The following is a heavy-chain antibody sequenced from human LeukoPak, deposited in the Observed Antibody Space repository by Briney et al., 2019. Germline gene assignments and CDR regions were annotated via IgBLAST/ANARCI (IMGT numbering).Heavy chain of an antibody. CDR2: IYHSGST. V-gene: IGHV4-38-2*02. J-gene: IGHJ4*02. D-gene: IGHD6-13*01. Sequence: SETLSLTCTVSGGSISSYYWGWIRQPPGKGLEWIGSIYHSGSTYYNPSLKSRVTISVDTSKNQFSLKLSSVTAADTAVYYCARDRLAAAGFDYWGQGTLVTVSS. CDR3: ARDRLAAAGFDY. CDR1: GGSISSYY.